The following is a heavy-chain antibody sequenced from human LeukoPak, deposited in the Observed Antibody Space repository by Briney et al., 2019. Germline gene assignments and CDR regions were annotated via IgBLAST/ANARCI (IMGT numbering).Heavy chain of an antibody. D-gene: IGHD6-19*01. V-gene: IGHV1-18*01. Sequence: GASVKVSCKASGYTFTSYGISWVRQAPGQGLEWMGWISAYNGNTNYAQKLQGRVTMTTDTSTSTAYMELRSLRSDDTAVYYCAREPSPGIAVADTNYWGQGTLVTVSS. J-gene: IGHJ4*02. CDR2: ISAYNGNT. CDR1: GYTFTSYG. CDR3: AREPSPGIAVADTNY.